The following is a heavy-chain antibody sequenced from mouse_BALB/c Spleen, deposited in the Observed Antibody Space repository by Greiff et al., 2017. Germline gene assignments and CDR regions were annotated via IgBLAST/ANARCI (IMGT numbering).Heavy chain of an antibody. D-gene: IGHD1-1*01. J-gene: IGHJ2*01. CDR1: GFSLTSYD. CDR3: VRGGTVVATGYFDY. V-gene: IGHV2-9-2*01. CDR2: IWTGGGT. Sequence: QVQLQQSGPGLVAPSQSLSITCTVSGFSLTSYDISWIRQPPGKGLEWLGVIWTGGGTNYNSAFMSRLSISKDNSKSQVFLKMNSLQTDDTAIYYCVRGGTVVATGYFDYWGQGTTLTVSS.